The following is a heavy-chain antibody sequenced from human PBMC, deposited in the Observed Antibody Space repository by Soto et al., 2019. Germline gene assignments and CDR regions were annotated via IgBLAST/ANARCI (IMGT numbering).Heavy chain of an antibody. V-gene: IGHV4-61*01. J-gene: IGHJ4*02. CDR3: VREANYYDSSGYWDDY. CDR2: IYSSGGS. D-gene: IGHD3-22*01. CDR1: GGSVSGGSYY. Sequence: SETLSLTCTVYGGSVSGGSYYWCWIRQPPGKGLEWIGYIYSSGGSNYSPSLKSRVTISVDTSKNQFTLKLRSVTAADTAVYYCVREANYYDSSGYWDDYWGQGTLVTVS.